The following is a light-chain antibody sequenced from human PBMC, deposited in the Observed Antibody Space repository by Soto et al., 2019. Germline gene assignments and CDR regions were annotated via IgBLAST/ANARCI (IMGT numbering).Light chain of an antibody. CDR3: LQYHYWPWT. V-gene: IGKV3-15*01. CDR1: QSVTNK. Sequence: EMLMTQSPASLSVSPGEKVSLSCWASQSVTNKLAWYQQRPGQPPRLLLYDASTRATGVPATFSGSGSGTDFTLTISSLQSEDLGFYHCLQYHYWPWTFGQGTKVDIK. J-gene: IGKJ1*01. CDR2: DAS.